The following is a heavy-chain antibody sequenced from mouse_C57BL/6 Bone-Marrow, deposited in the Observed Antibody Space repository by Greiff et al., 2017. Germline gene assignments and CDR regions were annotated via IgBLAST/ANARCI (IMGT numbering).Heavy chain of an antibody. CDR2: IDPNSGGT. J-gene: IGHJ3*01. CDR1: GYTFTSYW. D-gene: IGHD2-3*01. V-gene: IGHV1-72*01. CDR3: ARSDGYYVAWFAY. Sequence: QVQLQQPGAELVKPGASVKLSCKASGYTFTSYWMHWVKQRPGRGLEWIGRIDPNSGGTKYNEKFKSKATLTVDKPSSTAYMQLSILTSEDSAVYYCARSDGYYVAWFAYWGQGTLVTVSA.